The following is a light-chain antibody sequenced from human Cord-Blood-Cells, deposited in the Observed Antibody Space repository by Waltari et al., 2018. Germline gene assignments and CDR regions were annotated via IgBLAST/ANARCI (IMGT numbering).Light chain of an antibody. V-gene: IGKV3-15*01. CDR1: QSFSRN. Sequence: HSPATLSVSPRERAPLSCRASQSFSRNLAWYQQKPGLAPRLGIYGASTRATGITARFSGSGSGKEVTYTSSSLQSEDGAVYYCKQYKNWAPFKFGGGTTVEI. CDR2: GAS. J-gene: IGKJ4*02. CDR3: KQYKNWAPFK.